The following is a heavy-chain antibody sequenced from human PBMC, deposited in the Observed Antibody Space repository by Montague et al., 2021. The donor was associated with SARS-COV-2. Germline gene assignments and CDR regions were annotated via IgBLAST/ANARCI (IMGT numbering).Heavy chain of an antibody. J-gene: IGHJ4*02. CDR3: ARAPIYRSSWYAYFDY. V-gene: IGHV4-59*01. D-gene: IGHD6-13*01. Sequence: SETLSLTCTASGDSMNNYYWSWIRQPPGKGLEWIGYINYSGSTHYNPSLQSRVTLSKDTSKSQFSLRLTSVTAADTAMYFCARAPIYRSSWYAYFDYWGQGTLVTVSS. CDR2: INYSGST. CDR1: GDSMNNYY.